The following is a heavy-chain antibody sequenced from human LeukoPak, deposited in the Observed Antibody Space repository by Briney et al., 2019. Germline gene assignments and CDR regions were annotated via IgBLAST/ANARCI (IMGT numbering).Heavy chain of an antibody. D-gene: IGHD2-2*01. Sequence: PGGSLRLSCAASGFTFSSYWMSWVRQAPGKGLEWVANIKQDGSEKYYVDSVKGRFTISRDNAKNSLYLQMNSLRAEDTAVYYCARVILGYCSSTSCYYDYWGQGTLVTVSS. CDR1: GFTFSSYW. CDR3: ARVILGYCSSTSCYYDY. V-gene: IGHV3-7*01. CDR2: IKQDGSEK. J-gene: IGHJ4*02.